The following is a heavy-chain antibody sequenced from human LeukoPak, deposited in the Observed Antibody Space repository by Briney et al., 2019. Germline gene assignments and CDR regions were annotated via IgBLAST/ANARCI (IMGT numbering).Heavy chain of an antibody. V-gene: IGHV3-23*01. CDR1: GFIFSSYA. Sequence: GGSLRLSCAASGFIFSSYAMSWVRQAPGKGLERVSTISGSGGSTYYADSVKGRFTISRDNSKNTLYLQMSSLRAEDTAVYYCAKVSYDSSGYYEYFDYWGQGTLVTVSS. CDR3: AKVSYDSSGYYEYFDY. J-gene: IGHJ4*02. CDR2: ISGSGGST. D-gene: IGHD3-22*01.